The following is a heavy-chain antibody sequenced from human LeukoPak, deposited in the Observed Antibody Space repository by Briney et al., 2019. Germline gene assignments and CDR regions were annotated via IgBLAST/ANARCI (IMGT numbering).Heavy chain of an antibody. D-gene: IGHD3-16*01. CDR3: ASGRITGWYYFDS. CDR1: GFTLGIVSKFA. V-gene: IGHV3-23*01. CDR2: ISGSGDTT. Sequence: PGGSLRLSRAGSGFTLGIVSKFAMSCVRQAPGKGLEWVCVISGSGDTTYYADSVRGRFTISRDNSKDTLYLQMNSLRAEDTAVYYCASGRITGWYYFDSWGQGTLVTVSS. J-gene: IGHJ4*02.